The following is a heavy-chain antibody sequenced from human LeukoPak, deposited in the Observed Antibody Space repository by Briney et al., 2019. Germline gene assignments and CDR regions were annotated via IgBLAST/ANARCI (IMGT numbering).Heavy chain of an antibody. D-gene: IGHD3-10*01. J-gene: IGHJ3*02. CDR1: GGTFSSYA. CDR3: ARDTIGYRGLEANSGNRAFDI. V-gene: IGHV1-69*13. Sequence: ASVKVSCKASGGTFSSYAISWVRQAPGQGLEWMGGIIPIFGTANYAQKFQGRVTITADESTSTAYMELSSLRSEDTAVYYCARDTIGYRGLEANSGNRAFDIWGQGTMVTVSS. CDR2: IIPIFGTA.